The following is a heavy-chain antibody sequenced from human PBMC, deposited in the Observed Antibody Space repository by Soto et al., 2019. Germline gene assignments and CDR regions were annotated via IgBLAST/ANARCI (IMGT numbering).Heavy chain of an antibody. V-gene: IGHV3-9*01. Sequence: EVHLVESGGGLVQPGRSLRLSCAASGFTFDDFAMHWVRQVPGKGLEWVSSISWNSGNIVYADSVKGRFTISRDSDKNSLYLQMNSLRTEDTALYYCAKGAVTSIFGYFDYWGQGTLVTVSS. D-gene: IGHD3-3*01. CDR1: GFTFDDFA. J-gene: IGHJ4*02. CDR3: AKGAVTSIFGYFDY. CDR2: ISWNSGNI.